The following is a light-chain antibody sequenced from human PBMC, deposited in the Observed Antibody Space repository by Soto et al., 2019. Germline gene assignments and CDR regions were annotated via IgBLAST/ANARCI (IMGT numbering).Light chain of an antibody. J-gene: IGKJ5*01. Sequence: IVLTHSPGTLSFSPRQSSTLSFSSIQSVSRSYLAWYQQKPGQAPRLLIYGASSRATGIPDRFGGSGSGTDFTLTISRLEPEDFAVYYCQQYGSNWPITFGQGTRLEIK. CDR2: GAS. V-gene: IGKV3-20*01. CDR3: QQYGSNWPIT. CDR1: QSVSRSY.